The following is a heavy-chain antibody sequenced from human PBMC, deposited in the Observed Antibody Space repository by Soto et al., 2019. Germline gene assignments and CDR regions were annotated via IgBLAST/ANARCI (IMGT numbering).Heavy chain of an antibody. J-gene: IGHJ1*01. D-gene: IGHD2-8*01. CDR1: GFTFSSYA. CDR2: ISGSGGST. V-gene: IGHV3-23*01. CDR3: ARAPLPVYASAEFLQH. Sequence: GGSLRLSCAASGFTFSSYAMSWVRQAPGKGLEWVSAISGSGGSTYYADSVQGRFTISRDNSKNTLYLQMNSLRAEDTAVYYCARAPLPVYASAEFLQHWGQGTRLPSPQ.